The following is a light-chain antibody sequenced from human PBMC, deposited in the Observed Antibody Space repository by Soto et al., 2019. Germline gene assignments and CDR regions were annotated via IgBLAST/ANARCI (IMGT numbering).Light chain of an antibody. CDR2: GAS. Sequence: EIVMTQSPATLSVSPGERATLSCRASQGISSDLAWYQQKSGQAPRLLIYGASTRATGIPARFSGSGSGTEFTLTISSLQSEDFAVYYCQQYHDWPPLTFGGGTKVEIK. J-gene: IGKJ4*01. CDR3: QQYHDWPPLT. V-gene: IGKV3-15*01. CDR1: QGISSD.